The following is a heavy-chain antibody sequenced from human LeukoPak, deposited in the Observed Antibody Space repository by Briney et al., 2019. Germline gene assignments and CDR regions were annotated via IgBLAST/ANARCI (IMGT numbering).Heavy chain of an antibody. CDR3: ARAENYYGSGSYNDY. CDR1: GVSISSYY. Sequence: SETLSLTCTVSGVSISSYYWSWLRQPPGKGLEWVGYIYYSGSNNYNPSLKSRVTISVDTSKNQFSLNLSSVTAADTAVYYCARAENYYGSGSYNDYWGQGTLVTVSS. J-gene: IGHJ4*02. V-gene: IGHV4-59*01. D-gene: IGHD3-10*01. CDR2: IYYSGSN.